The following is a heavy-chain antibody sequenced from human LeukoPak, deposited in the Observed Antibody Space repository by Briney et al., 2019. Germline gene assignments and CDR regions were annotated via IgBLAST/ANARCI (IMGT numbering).Heavy chain of an antibody. V-gene: IGHV3-30*01. CDR3: AREADGFDI. CDR2: LAYDETFR. Sequence: GGSLRLSCSASGFTFSRYTMHWVRQAPGKGLEWVALLAYDETFRYYADSVKGRFTISRDTAKTTLDLQMNSLTTEDTALYYCAREADGFDIWGQGTMVAVSS. J-gene: IGHJ3*02. CDR1: GFTFSRYT.